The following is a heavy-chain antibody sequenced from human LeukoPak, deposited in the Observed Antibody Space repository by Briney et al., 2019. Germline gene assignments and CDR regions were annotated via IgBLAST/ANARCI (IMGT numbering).Heavy chain of an antibody. D-gene: IGHD2-15*01. Sequence: SVKVSCKASGGTFSSYAISWVRQAPGQGLEWMGGIIPIFGTANYAQKFQGRVTITADESTSTAYMELSSLRSEDTAVYYCAGPDCSGGSCYSGYYYYGMDVWGQGTTVTVSS. CDR1: GGTFSSYA. V-gene: IGHV1-69*13. CDR3: AGPDCSGGSCYSGYYYYGMDV. J-gene: IGHJ6*02. CDR2: IIPIFGTA.